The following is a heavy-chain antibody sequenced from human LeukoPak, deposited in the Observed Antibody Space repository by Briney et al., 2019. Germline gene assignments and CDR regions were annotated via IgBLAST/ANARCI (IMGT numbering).Heavy chain of an antibody. Sequence: PGGSLRLSCAASGFTVSNNYVRWVRQAPGKGLEWVSLIYSGGATFYADAVKGRFTISRDGSKNTLYLQMNSLRAEDTAVYYCARDPPAVAANTYGWGQGNLVTVSS. CDR1: GFTVSNNY. CDR2: IYSGGAT. J-gene: IGHJ4*02. V-gene: IGHV3-66*01. CDR3: ARDPPAVAANTYG. D-gene: IGHD6-6*01.